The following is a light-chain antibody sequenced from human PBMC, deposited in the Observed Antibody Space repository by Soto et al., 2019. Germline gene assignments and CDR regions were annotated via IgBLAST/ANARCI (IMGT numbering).Light chain of an antibody. V-gene: IGKV1-39*01. J-gene: IGKJ4*01. CDR2: AAS. CDR3: QQSYGTLLLT. Sequence: DIQMTQSPSSLSASVGDRVTITCRASQSISSYLNWYQQKPGKAPKLLIYAASSLQSGVPPRFSRSESAADFTLTLSSLQREDFVSYYCQQSYGTLLLTCGGGTKVEIK. CDR1: QSISSY.